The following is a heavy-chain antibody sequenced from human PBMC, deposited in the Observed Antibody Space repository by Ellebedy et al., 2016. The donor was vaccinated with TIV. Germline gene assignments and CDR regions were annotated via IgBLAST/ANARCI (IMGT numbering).Heavy chain of an antibody. J-gene: IGHJ4*02. CDR3: AREGGSLHSKGAVFDY. CDR2: IWYDGSKE. D-gene: IGHD2-15*01. Sequence: PGGSLRLSCVASGFTFSSYVIHWVRQAPGKGLDWVAVIWYDGSKEYYADSVKGRFTNSRDSSKNTLYLQMDSLRAEDTAVYYCAREGGSLHSKGAVFDYWGQGTLVTVSS. V-gene: IGHV3-33*01. CDR1: GFTFSSYV.